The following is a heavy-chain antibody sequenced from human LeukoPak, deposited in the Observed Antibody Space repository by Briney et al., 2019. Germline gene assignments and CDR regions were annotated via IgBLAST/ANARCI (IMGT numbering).Heavy chain of an antibody. J-gene: IGHJ4*02. CDR1: GXSFSNYW. CDR2: INPGDSDT. V-gene: IGHV5-51*01. D-gene: IGHD2-15*01. CDR3: ARHRADAGYCSAGICYSLEY. Sequence: GESLKISCKGSGXSFSNYWIGWVRQMPGKGLEWMGIINPGDSDTRYSPSFQGQVTISADKSINTAYLQWSSLRASDTAMYYCARHRADAGYCSAGICYSLEYWGQGTLVTVSS.